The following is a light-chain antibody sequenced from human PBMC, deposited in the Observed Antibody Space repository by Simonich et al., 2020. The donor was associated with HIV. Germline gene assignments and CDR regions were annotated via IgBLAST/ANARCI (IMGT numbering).Light chain of an antibody. CDR3: QQYYSTPRT. J-gene: IGKJ1*01. CDR2: AAS. CDR1: QGISNS. Sequence: DIQMTQSPSSLSASVGDGVTITCRASQGISNSLAWYQQKPGKAPKLLLYAASRLEIGVPSRFSCSGSGTDYTLTISSLQPEDFATYYCQQYYSTPRTFGQGTKVEIK. V-gene: IGKV1-NL1*01.